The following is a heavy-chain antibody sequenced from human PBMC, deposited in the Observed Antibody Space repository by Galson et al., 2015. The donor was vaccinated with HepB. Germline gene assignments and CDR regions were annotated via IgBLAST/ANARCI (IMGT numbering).Heavy chain of an antibody. Sequence: SLRLSCAASGFTFSSSEMNWVRQAPGKGLEWVSHISSSGNTMYYADSVEGRFTISRDNAKNSLYLQMNSLRAEDTAVYYCATEGDWDVLNYWGQGTLVTVSS. CDR1: GFTFSSSE. CDR2: ISSSGNTM. V-gene: IGHV3-48*03. D-gene: IGHD2-21*02. J-gene: IGHJ4*02. CDR3: ATEGDWDVLNY.